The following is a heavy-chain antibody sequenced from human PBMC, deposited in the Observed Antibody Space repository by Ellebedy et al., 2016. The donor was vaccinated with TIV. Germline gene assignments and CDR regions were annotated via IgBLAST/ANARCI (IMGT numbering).Heavy chain of an antibody. CDR2: ISYDGSNK. Sequence: GESLKISXAASGFTFSSYAMHWVRQAPGKGLEWVAVISYDGSNKYYADSVKGRFTISRDNSKNTLYLQMNSLRSEDTAVYYCATRITIFGVVKSWFDPWGQGTLVTVSS. CDR1: GFTFSSYA. D-gene: IGHD3-3*01. V-gene: IGHV3-30*04. J-gene: IGHJ5*02. CDR3: ATRITIFGVVKSWFDP.